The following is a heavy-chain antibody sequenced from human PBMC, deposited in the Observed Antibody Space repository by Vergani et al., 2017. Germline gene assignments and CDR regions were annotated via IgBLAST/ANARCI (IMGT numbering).Heavy chain of an antibody. J-gene: IGHJ4*02. CDR2: INHSGST. V-gene: IGHV4-34*01. CDR3: ARGLRSSSWYEL. CDR1: GWSFSGYY. D-gene: IGHD6-13*01. Sequence: QVQLQQWGAGLLKPSETLSLTFAVYGWSFSGYYWSWIPQPPGKGLEGIGEINHSGSTNYNPSLKSGVTISVDTSKNQFSLKLSSVTAADTAVYYCARGLRSSSWYELWGQGTLVTVSS.